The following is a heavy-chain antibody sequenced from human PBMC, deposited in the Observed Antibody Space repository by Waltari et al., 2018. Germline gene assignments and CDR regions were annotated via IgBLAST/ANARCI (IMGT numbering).Heavy chain of an antibody. D-gene: IGHD1-7*01. Sequence: EVRLVESGGGSVQPGGSLRRSCATSGFPFSDHWMHWVRQAPGKGLVWVSRIKSDGSVTDYADSVKGRFTISRDSARNTVFLQMNSLRVEDTAVYYCVRERNWNFAFDFWGQGTRVTVSS. V-gene: IGHV3-74*01. J-gene: IGHJ4*02. CDR3: VRERNWNFAFDF. CDR1: GFPFSDHW. CDR2: IKSDGSVT.